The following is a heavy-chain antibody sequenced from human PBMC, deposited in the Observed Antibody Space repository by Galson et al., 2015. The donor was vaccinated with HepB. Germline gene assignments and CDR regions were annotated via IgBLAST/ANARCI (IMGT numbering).Heavy chain of an antibody. Sequence: SVKVSCKASGGTFSSYAISWVRQAPGQGLEWMGGIIPIFGTANYAQKFQGSVTITADKSTSTAYMELSSLRSEDTAVYYCARSDDGVNSARGMDVWGQGTTVTVSS. CDR2: IIPIFGTA. CDR3: ARSDDGVNSARGMDV. V-gene: IGHV1-69*06. J-gene: IGHJ6*02. CDR1: GGTFSSYA. D-gene: IGHD4-23*01.